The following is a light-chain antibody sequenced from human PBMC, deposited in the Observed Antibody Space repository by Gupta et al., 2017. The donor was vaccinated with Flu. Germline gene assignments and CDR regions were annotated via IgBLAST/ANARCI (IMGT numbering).Light chain of an antibody. J-gene: IGLJ3*02. Sequence: SYVLTQPPSVSVAPGQTARINCGGNNIGSKSVHWYQHQPGQAPGVVVHDDRDRPSGIPERFSGSNSWNTATLTITRVEAGDEAVYYCQVWDSSSDHFWVFGGGTKLTVL. CDR2: DDR. CDR3: QVWDSSSDHFWV. CDR1: NIGSKS. V-gene: IGLV3-21*02.